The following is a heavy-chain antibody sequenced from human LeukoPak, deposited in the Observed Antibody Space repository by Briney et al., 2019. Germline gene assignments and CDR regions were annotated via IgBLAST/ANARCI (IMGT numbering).Heavy chain of an antibody. V-gene: IGHV3-30*04. CDR3: ARGRLVRGVTYGMDV. J-gene: IGHJ6*04. CDR2: ISYDGSNK. Sequence: GRSLRLSCAASGFTFSSYAMHWVRQAPGKGLEWVAVISYDGSNKYYADSVKGRFTISRDNSKNTLYLQMNSLRAEDTAVYYCARGRLVRGVTYGMDVWGKGTTVTVSS. D-gene: IGHD3-10*01. CDR1: GFTFSSYA.